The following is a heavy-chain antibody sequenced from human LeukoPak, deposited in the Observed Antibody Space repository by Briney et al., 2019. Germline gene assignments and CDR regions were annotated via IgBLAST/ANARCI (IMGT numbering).Heavy chain of an antibody. V-gene: IGHV3-64D*09. CDR3: ARQIYGDLYYFDY. Sequence: GGSLRLSCSASGFTFSSYAMHWVRQAPGKGLEYVSATSSNGGSTYYADSVKGRFTISRDNSKNTLYLQMSSLRAEDTAVYYCARQIYGDLYYFDYWGQGTLVTVSS. D-gene: IGHD4-17*01. J-gene: IGHJ4*02. CDR1: GFTFSSYA. CDR2: TSSNGGST.